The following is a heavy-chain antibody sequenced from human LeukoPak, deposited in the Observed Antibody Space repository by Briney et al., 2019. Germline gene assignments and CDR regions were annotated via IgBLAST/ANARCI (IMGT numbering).Heavy chain of an antibody. V-gene: IGHV3-23*01. J-gene: IGHJ4*02. D-gene: IGHD3-10*01. CDR1: GFTFSSYA. CDR3: AKDLAVREQLFDY. CDR2: ISGSGGST. Sequence: GGSLRLSCAASGFTFSSYAMSWVRQAPGKGLEWVSAISGSGGSTYYADSVKGRFTISRDNSKDALYLQMNSLRAEDTAVYYCAKDLAVREQLFDYWGQGTLVTVSS.